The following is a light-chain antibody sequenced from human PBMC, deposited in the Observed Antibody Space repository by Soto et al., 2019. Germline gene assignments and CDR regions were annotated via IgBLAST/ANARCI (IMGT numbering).Light chain of an antibody. CDR2: ATS. Sequence: EIVLTQSPGTLSLSPGDRVTLSCRASQSVSSNYLAWYQQKPGEAPRLLIYATSARATGIPDRFSGSGSGTDFTLTIIILEPEDFAMYYCQQYGDYNSPRYSFGQGTRLEI. CDR3: QQYGDYNSPRYS. J-gene: IGKJ2*03. CDR1: QSVSSNY. V-gene: IGKV3-20*01.